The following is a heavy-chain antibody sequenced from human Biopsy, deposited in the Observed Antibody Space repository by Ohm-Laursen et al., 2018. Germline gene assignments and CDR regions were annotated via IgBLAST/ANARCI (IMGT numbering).Heavy chain of an antibody. CDR3: VRNMLRRHGGFGED. CDR1: AFTLSTDW. V-gene: IGHV3-7*01. CDR2: LKYDGSEH. D-gene: IGHD3-10*01. J-gene: IGHJ4*02. Sequence: SLPLSCSPSAFTLSTDWASWVRQAPGTGLAWVANLKYDGSEHYYVDSVKGRFTISRDNAGNPLFLQMNSLRGEDTAVYYCVRNMLRRHGGFGEDWGQGTTVTVSS.